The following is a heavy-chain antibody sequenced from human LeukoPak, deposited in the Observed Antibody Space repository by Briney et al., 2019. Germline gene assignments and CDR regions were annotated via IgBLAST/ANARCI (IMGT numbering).Heavy chain of an antibody. Sequence: GGSLRLSCAASGFTLSNFAMGWVRQAPGKGLQWVSLISANGGSTYYADSVRGRFTISRDNSKNTLYLQMNSLRAEDTAVYYCARGDILTGYPDYYMDVWGKGTTVTVSS. V-gene: IGHV3-23*01. CDR2: ISANGGST. CDR3: ARGDILTGYPDYYMDV. D-gene: IGHD3-9*01. J-gene: IGHJ6*03. CDR1: GFTLSNFA.